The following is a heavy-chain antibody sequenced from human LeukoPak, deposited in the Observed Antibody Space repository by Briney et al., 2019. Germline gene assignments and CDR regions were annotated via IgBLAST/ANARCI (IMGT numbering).Heavy chain of an antibody. CDR2: IYYSGSA. D-gene: IGHD3-10*01. CDR3: ARGFGDWGLSWFDP. CDR1: GGSVSSGSYY. J-gene: IGHJ5*02. Sequence: LGTLCLSCAVSGGSVSSGSYYWSWVRQPPGKGLEWIGYIYYSGSAKYIPSLKSRVTISVHTSKTQFSLRLTSVTAADTAVYYCARGFGDWGLSWFDPWGQGTLVTVSS. V-gene: IGHV4-61*01.